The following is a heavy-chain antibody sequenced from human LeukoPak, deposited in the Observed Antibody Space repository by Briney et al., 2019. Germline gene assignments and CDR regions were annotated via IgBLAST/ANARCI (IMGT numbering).Heavy chain of an antibody. CDR3: ARDLYYYDSSGYYYDSGDY. J-gene: IGHJ4*02. CDR2: INPSGGST. D-gene: IGHD3-22*01. Sequence: ASVKVSCKASGYTFTSYYMHWVGQAPGQWLEWMGIINPSGGSTSYAQKFQGRVTMTRDTSTSTVYMELSSLRSEDTAVYYCARDLYYYDSSGYYYDSGDYWGQGTLVTVSS. CDR1: GYTFTSYY. V-gene: IGHV1-46*01.